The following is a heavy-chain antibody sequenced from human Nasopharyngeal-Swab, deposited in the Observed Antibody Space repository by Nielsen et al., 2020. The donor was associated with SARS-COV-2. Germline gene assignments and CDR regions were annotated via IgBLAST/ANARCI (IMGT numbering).Heavy chain of an antibody. CDR1: GFTVSAFG. CDR3: ARDDGQLGDS. D-gene: IGHD6-6*01. CDR2: ISDDGHTQ. Sequence: EETLRLSCAASGFTVSAFGMHWVRQAPGEVLEWVAHISDDGHTQYYSDSVTGRFTISRDNSKNTLDLQMTSLRPEDTAVSYWARDDGQLGDSWGQGTLVTVSS. V-gene: IGHV3-30*03. J-gene: IGHJ4*02.